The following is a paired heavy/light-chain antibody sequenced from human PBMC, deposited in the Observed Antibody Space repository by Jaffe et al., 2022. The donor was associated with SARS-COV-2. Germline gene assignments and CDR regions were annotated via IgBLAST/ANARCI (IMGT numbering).Light chain of an antibody. J-gene: IGLJ1*01. CDR2: SNN. V-gene: IGLV1-44*01. CDR1: SSNIGSNT. CDR3: AAWDARLTYV. Sequence: QSVLTQPPSASGTPGQTVTISCSGSSSNIGSNTVNWYQQLPGTAPKLLIYSNNQRPSGVPDRFSASKSGTSASLAISGLQSEDEADYHCAAWDARLTYVFGTGTRVTVL.
Heavy chain of an antibody. V-gene: IGHV1-8*01. D-gene: IGHD3-22*01. CDR3: ATSYGLSDSGYYSLDAFDI. Sequence: QVQLVQSGAEVKKPGASVKVSCKASGKTFSNNDINWVRQATGQGLEWMGWMNRNSGKTGYAQNLQGRLTLTRNSSTNTDYMELSRLTYEDTAVYFCATSYGLSDSGYYSLDAFDIWGQGTMVTVSS. CDR2: MNRNSGKT. J-gene: IGHJ3*02. CDR1: GKTFSNND.